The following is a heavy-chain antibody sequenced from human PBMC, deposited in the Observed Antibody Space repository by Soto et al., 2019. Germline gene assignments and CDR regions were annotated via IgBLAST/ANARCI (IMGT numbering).Heavy chain of an antibody. CDR1: VGSFRNYY. D-gene: IGHD3-10*01. V-gene: IGHV4-34*01. CDR2: VNHSGEA. J-gene: IGHJ5*02. Sequence: PSETLSLTCGFYVGSFRNYYWIWVRQPPGKGLEWIGEVNHSGEATYNQSLQSRVSISLDTANNHFSLKMTSVTAADTAIYFCARAERFTRSWFEPWGQGTQVTVSS. CDR3: ARAERFTRSWFEP.